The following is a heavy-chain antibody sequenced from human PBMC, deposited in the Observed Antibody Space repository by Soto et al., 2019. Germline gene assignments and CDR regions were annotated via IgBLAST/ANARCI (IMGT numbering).Heavy chain of an antibody. CDR1: GYTFTSYA. D-gene: IGHD3-22*01. CDR2: INAGNGNT. CDR3: AYSSGSIFHAFDP. J-gene: IGHJ5*02. Sequence: GASVKVSCKASGYTFTSYAMHWVRQAPGQRLEWMGWINAGNGNTKYSQKFQGRVTITRDTSASTAYMELSSLRSEDTAVYYCAYSSGSIFHAFDPWGQGILVTVSS. V-gene: IGHV1-3*01.